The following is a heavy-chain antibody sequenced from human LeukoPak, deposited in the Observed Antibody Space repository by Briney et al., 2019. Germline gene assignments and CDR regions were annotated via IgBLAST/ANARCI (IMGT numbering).Heavy chain of an antibody. CDR2: IKQDGSEK. D-gene: IGHD3-10*01. Sequence: GGSLRLSCAASGFTFSSYWMSWVRQAPGKGLEWVANIKQDGSEKYYVDSVKGRFTISRDNAKNSLYLQMNSLRAEDTAVYYCALHPGGDDEVLDYWGQGTPVTVSS. J-gene: IGHJ4*02. CDR1: GFTFSSYW. V-gene: IGHV3-7*01. CDR3: ALHPGGDDEVLDY.